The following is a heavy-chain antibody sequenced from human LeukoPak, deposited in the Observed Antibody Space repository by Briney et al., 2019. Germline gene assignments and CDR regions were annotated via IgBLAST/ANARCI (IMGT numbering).Heavy chain of an antibody. J-gene: IGHJ3*02. D-gene: IGHD3-22*01. CDR1: GFTFSSHW. CDR2: IQQDGSDK. CDR3: ARDPQAEYYYDSSGYSYAFDI. V-gene: IGHV3-7*01. Sequence: GGSLRLSCAASGFTFSSHWMSWVRQAPGKGLEWVANIQQDGSDKNYVDSVKGRFTISRDNAKNSLYLQMNSLRAEDTAVYYCARDPQAEYYYDSSGYSYAFDIWGQGTMVTVSS.